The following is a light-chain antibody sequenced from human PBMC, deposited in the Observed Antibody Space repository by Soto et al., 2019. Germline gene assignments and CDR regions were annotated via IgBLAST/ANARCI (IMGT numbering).Light chain of an antibody. CDR3: QSYXXXLXXXV. CDR2: GNS. V-gene: IGLV1-40*01. CDR1: SSNIGAGYD. J-gene: IGLJ2*01. Sequence: QSVLTQPPSVSGAPGQRVTISCTGSSSNIGAGYDVHWYQQLPGTAPKLLIYGNSNRPSGVPDRFSGSKSGTSASLAITGLQAEDEADYYCQSYXXXLXXXVFGGGTXLT.